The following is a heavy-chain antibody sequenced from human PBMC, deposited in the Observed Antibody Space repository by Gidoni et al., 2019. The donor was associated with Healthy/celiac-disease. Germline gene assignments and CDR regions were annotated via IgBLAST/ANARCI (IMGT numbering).Heavy chain of an antibody. CDR3: AKEKVITFGGVIVGRHLVDY. CDR1: GFTFRSYG. CDR2: ISHDGSNK. J-gene: IGHJ4*02. Sequence: QVQLVESGGGVVQPGRSLRLPCAASGFTFRSYGMHWVRQAPGKGREWVAVISHDGSNKYYADSVKGRFTITRDNSKNTLYLQMNSLRAEDTAVYYCAKEKVITFGGVIVGRHLVDYWGQGTLVTVSS. V-gene: IGHV3-30*18. D-gene: IGHD3-16*02.